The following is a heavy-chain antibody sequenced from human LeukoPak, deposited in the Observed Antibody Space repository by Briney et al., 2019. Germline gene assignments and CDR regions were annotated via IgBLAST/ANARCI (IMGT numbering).Heavy chain of an antibody. CDR2: IYSGGST. CDR3: ARGGERLAATRY. CDR1: GFTVTSDY. D-gene: IGHD6-13*01. J-gene: IGHJ4*02. Sequence: GGSLRLSCAASGFTVTSDYMSWVRQAPGKGLEWVSVIYSGGSTYYSDSVKGRFTISTDNSKNTLYLQMNSLRAEDTAVYYCARGGERLAATRYWGQGTLVTVSS. V-gene: IGHV3-66*01.